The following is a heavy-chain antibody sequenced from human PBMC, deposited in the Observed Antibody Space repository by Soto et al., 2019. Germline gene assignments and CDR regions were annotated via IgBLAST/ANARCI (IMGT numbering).Heavy chain of an antibody. Sequence: EVQLVESGGGLVQPGGSLRLSCAPSGFTVSSNYMSWVRQAPGKGLEWVSVIYSGGSTYYADSVKGRFTISRDKSSNALYLQMISLRAEDTAVYYCARDRIAVAGNPEDVQQWGQGTLVTVSS. CDR1: GFTVSSNY. J-gene: IGHJ1*01. V-gene: IGHV3-66*01. CDR2: IYSGGST. CDR3: ARDRIAVAGNPEDVQQ. D-gene: IGHD6-19*01.